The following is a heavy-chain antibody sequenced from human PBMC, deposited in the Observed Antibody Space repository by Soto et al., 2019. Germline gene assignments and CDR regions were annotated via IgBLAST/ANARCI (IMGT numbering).Heavy chain of an antibody. V-gene: IGHV4-59*08. CDR3: ARPGRDWGALNY. CDR2: IYYSGST. J-gene: IGHJ4*02. D-gene: IGHD7-27*01. Sequence: QVQLQESGPGLVKPSETLSLTCTVSNDSISTYYWTWIRQPPGKGLEWIGFIYYSGSTNYNPSLQSRVTLSVDTSENKFSLKLNSVTAADTAVYYCARPGRDWGALNYWGQGTLVTVSS. CDR1: NDSISTYY.